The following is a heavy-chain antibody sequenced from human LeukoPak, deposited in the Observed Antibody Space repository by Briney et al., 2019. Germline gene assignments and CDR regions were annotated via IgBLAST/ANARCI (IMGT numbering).Heavy chain of an antibody. CDR2: ISGGGSTM. J-gene: IGHJ4*02. D-gene: IGHD3-10*01. V-gene: IGHV3-48*03. CDR1: GFTFSSYE. Sequence: GRSLRLSCAASGFTFSSYEMNWVRQAPGKGLEWVSYISGGGSTMYYADSVKGRFTISRDNAKNSLYLQMNSLRAEDTAVYYCARDSLNSGTYYNLPFDYWGQGTLVTVSS. CDR3: ARDSLNSGTYYNLPFDY.